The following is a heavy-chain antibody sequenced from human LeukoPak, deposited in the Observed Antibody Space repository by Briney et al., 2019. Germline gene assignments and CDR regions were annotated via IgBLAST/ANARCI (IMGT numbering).Heavy chain of an antibody. D-gene: IGHD2-2*01. CDR3: APRPRYCSSTSCP. J-gene: IGHJ5*02. Sequence: GTLRLSCAASGFTFSDNYMSWIRHAPGKGLEWISYISSSGSTVYYADSVKGRFTISRDNAKNSLYLQMNSLRAEDTALYYCAPRPRYCSSTSCPWGQGTLVTVSS. V-gene: IGHV3-11*04. CDR2: ISSSGSTV. CDR1: GFTFSDNY.